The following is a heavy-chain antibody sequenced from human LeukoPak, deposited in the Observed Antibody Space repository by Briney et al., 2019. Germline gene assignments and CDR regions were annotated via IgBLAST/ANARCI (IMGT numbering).Heavy chain of an antibody. CDR3: ARTVKKLRGVVIIPDAFDI. J-gene: IGHJ3*02. CDR1: GYTFTSYY. Sequence: ASVKVSCKASGYTFTSYYMHWVRQAPGQGLQWMGNINPSGGSTNYAQNFQGRVTMTRDTSTSTVYMELSSLRSDDTAVYYCARTVKKLRGVVIIPDAFDIWGQGTMVTVSS. CDR2: INPSGGST. D-gene: IGHD3-3*01. V-gene: IGHV1-46*01.